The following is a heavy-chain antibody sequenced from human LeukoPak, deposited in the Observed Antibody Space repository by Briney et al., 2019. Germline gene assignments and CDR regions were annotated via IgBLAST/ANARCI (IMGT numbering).Heavy chain of an antibody. CDR2: ISGSGGIT. J-gene: IGHJ6*03. V-gene: IGHV3-23*01. CDR1: GFTFTNYG. CDR3: AKADWNDVYYYYYMDV. D-gene: IGHD1-1*01. Sequence: GGTLRLSCAASGFTFTNYGMSWVRQAPGKGLEWVSTISGSGGITKYADSVKGRFTISRDNSKNTLYLQMNSLRAEDTAVYYCAKADWNDVYYYYYMDVWGKGTTVTVSS.